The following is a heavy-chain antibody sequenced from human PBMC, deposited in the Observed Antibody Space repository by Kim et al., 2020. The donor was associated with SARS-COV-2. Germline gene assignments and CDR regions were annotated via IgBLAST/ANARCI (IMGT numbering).Heavy chain of an antibody. CDR1: GGSISSYY. D-gene: IGHD6-13*01. V-gene: IGHV4-59*13. CDR2: IYYSGST. J-gene: IGHJ4*02. Sequence: SETLSLTCTVSGGSISSYYWSWIRQPPGKGLEWIGYIYYSGSTNYNPSLKSRVTISVDTSKNQFSLKLSSVTAADTAVYYCASYYSRKGVDYWGQGTLVTVSS. CDR3: ASYYSRKGVDY.